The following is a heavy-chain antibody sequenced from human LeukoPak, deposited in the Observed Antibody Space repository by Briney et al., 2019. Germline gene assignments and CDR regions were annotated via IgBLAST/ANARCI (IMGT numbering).Heavy chain of an antibody. CDR3: ARHPFSTPFDY. D-gene: IGHD2-15*01. J-gene: IGHJ4*02. Sequence: ASETLSLTCAVYGGSFSGYYWSWIRQPPGKGLEWIGEINHSGSTNYNPSLKSRVTISIDTSKNQFSLNLNSVTAADTAVYYCARHPFSTPFDYWGQGILVTVSS. CDR2: INHSGST. CDR1: GGSFSGYY. V-gene: IGHV4-34*01.